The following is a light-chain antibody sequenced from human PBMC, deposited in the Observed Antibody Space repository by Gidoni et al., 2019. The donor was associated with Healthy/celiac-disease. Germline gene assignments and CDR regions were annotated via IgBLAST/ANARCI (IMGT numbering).Light chain of an antibody. V-gene: IGKV1-33*01. CDR3: QQYDNGFT. CDR1: QDISNY. CDR2: DAS. Sequence: DIQMTQSPSSLSASVGDRVTITCQASQDISNYLNWYQQKPGKAPKLLIYDASNLETGVPSRFSGSGSGTDFTFTISSLQPEDIATYYCQQYDNGFTFXPXTKVDIK. J-gene: IGKJ3*01.